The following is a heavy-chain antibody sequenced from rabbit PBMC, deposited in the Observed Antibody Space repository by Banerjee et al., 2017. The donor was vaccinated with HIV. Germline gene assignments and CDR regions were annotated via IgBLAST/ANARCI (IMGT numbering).Heavy chain of an antibody. CDR1: GFSFSSGYY. CDR3: ARGYSSGWGAGDYFSL. D-gene: IGHD4-1*01. Sequence: QSLEESGGDLVKPGASLTLTCTASGFSFSSGYYMCWVRQAPGKGLEWIACIYTGSGGNTYYASWAKGRFTISKTSSTTVTLQMTSLTAADTATYFCARGYSSGWGAGDYFSLWGPGTLVTVS. J-gene: IGHJ4*01. V-gene: IGHV1S40*01. CDR2: IYTGSGGNT.